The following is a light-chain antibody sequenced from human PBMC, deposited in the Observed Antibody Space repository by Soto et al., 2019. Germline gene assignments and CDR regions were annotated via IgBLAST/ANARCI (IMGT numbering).Light chain of an antibody. CDR2: GNP. V-gene: IGLV1-40*01. J-gene: IGLJ2*01. Sequence: QSVLTQPPSLSGAPGQRFTTPCPGASSKIGAGYDVHWYQKLPGRPPNLLIYGNPNRPSGVPDRFSGSKSGTSASLAITGLQAEDEADYYCLSFDSSLSVVFGGGTKLTVL. CDR3: LSFDSSLSVV. CDR1: SSKIGAGYD.